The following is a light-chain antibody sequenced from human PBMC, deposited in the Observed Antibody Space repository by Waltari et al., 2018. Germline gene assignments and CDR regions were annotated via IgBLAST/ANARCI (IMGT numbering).Light chain of an antibody. Sequence: QSALTQPPSASGSPGQSVTISCTGSSRDVGGYNYVSWYQQHPGKAPTLMIYGVDRRPSGVPDRVSGSKSGNTASLTVSGLQAEDEADYVCASYASTRKVFGGGTKLTVL. CDR2: GVD. CDR3: ASYASTRKV. CDR1: SRDVGGYNY. J-gene: IGLJ3*02. V-gene: IGLV2-8*01.